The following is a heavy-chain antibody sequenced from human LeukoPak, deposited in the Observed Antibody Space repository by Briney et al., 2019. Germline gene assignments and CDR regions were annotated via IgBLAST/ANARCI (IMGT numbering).Heavy chain of an antibody. CDR2: IRYDGSNK. CDR3: TEGGYGPNPFDY. J-gene: IGHJ4*02. Sequence: GGSLRLSCAASGFTFSSYGMHWVRQAPGKGLEWVAFIRYDGSNKYYADSVKGRFTISRDNSKNTLYLQMNSLRAEDTAVYYCTEGGYGPNPFDYWGQGTLVTVSS. CDR1: GFTFSSYG. V-gene: IGHV3-30*02. D-gene: IGHD5-18*01.